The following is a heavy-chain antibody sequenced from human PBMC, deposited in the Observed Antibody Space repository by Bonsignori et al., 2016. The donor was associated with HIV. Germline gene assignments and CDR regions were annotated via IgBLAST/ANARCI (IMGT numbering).Heavy chain of an antibody. D-gene: IGHD7-27*01. Sequence: GGSLRLSCKGSGFRFTSYWIAWVRQMPGKGLEWMGIIYPGDSETRYNPSLQGHITISADKSISAAYLHWGSLAASDTAIYFCATGLGPNWGLLYFDYWGQGTQVTVSS. J-gene: IGHJ4*02. CDR1: GFRFTSYW. CDR2: IYPGDSET. CDR3: ATGLGPNWGLLYFDY. V-gene: IGHV5-51*01.